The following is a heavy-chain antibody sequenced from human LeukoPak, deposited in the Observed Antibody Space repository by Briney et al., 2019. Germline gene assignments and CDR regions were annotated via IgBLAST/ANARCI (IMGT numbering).Heavy chain of an antibody. Sequence: ASVKVSGKASGYTVTAYDMHWVRQAPGQGLEWRGWINPNSGGTDYAQKFQGRVTMTRDTSITTAYMELSRLRSDDTAVYYCARAIDVAATPDYWGQGSLVTVSS. D-gene: IGHD2-15*01. CDR2: INPNSGGT. V-gene: IGHV1-2*02. CDR1: GYTVTAYD. J-gene: IGHJ4*02. CDR3: ARAIDVAATPDY.